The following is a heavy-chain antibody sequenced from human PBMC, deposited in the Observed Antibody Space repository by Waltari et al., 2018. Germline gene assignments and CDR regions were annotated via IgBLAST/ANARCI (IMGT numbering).Heavy chain of an antibody. CDR3: ARGAAYSRFDY. CDR1: GFTFRGYG. V-gene: IGHV3-23*04. Sequence: EVQLVESGGGLVQPGGSLRLSGAASGFTFRGYGMNWVRQAAGKGLEWVSGISGSGGNTYYADSVKGRFTISRDNSKSTLSLQMNSVRADDTAVYYCARGAAYSRFDYWGQGTLVIVSS. J-gene: IGHJ4*02. D-gene: IGHD5-18*01. CDR2: ISGSGGNT.